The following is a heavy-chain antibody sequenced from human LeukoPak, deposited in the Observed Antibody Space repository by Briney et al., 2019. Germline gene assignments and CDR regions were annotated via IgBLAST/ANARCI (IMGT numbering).Heavy chain of an antibody. V-gene: IGHV3-11*01. Sequence: GGSLRLSCAASGFTFSGYWMSWIRQAPGKGLEWVSYISSSGSTIYYADSVKGRFTISRDNAKNSLYLQMNSLRAEDTAVYYCARGLSYDSSGYYHGAFDYWGQGTLVTVSS. CDR1: GFTFSGYW. CDR3: ARGLSYDSSGYYHGAFDY. CDR2: ISSSGSTI. J-gene: IGHJ4*02. D-gene: IGHD3-22*01.